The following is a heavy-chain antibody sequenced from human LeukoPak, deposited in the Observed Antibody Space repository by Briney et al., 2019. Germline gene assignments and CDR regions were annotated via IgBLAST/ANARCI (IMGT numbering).Heavy chain of an antibody. D-gene: IGHD3-22*01. CDR3: ARGYYDSSGYYLSY. CDR1: GGTFSSYA. V-gene: IGHV1-69*13. CDR2: IIPIFGTA. Sequence: AASVKVSCKASGGTFSSYAISWVRQAPGQGLEWMGGIIPIFGTANYAQKFQGRVTITADESTSTAYMGLSSLRSEDTAVYYCARGYYDSSGYYLSYWGQGTLVTVFS. J-gene: IGHJ4*02.